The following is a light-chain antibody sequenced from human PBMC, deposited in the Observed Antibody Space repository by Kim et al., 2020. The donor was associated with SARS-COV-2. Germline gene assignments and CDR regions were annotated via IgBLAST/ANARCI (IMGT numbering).Light chain of an antibody. V-gene: IGKV3D-20*01. CDR1: QSVSSSY. CDR3: QQYRNSPWT. Sequence: EIVLTQSPATLSLSPGERATLSCGASQSVSSSYLAWYQQKPGLAPRLLIYDASNRATGIPDRFSGSVSGTDFTLTISRLEPEEFAVYYCQQYRNSPWTFGQGTKVDIK. CDR2: DAS. J-gene: IGKJ1*01.